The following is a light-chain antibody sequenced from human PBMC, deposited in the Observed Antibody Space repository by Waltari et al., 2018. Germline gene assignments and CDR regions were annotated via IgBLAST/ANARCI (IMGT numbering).Light chain of an antibody. J-gene: IGLJ1*01. Sequence: QSVLTQPPSTSGTPGQRVTISCSGSSSNIGTNPVNWYQHLPGTAPKLLIYSNNQRPSGVPGRFSGSKSGTSASLAISGLQSEDEADYYCAALDDTLNGYVFGTGTKVTVL. CDR1: SSNIGTNP. CDR3: AALDDTLNGYV. CDR2: SNN. V-gene: IGLV1-44*01.